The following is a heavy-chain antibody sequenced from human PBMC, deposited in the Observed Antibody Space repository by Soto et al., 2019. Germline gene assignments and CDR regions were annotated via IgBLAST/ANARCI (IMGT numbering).Heavy chain of an antibody. V-gene: IGHV4-59*01. Sequence: SETMSRTCTVSRGSISSYYWSWIRQPPGKGLERIGYIYYSGSTNYNPSLKSRVTISVDTSKNQFSLQLSSVTAEDTAVYYCARDRGSSWYVNGMDVWGQGTTVT. CDR1: RGSISSYY. D-gene: IGHD6-13*01. CDR2: IYYSGST. CDR3: ARDRGSSWYVNGMDV. J-gene: IGHJ6*02.